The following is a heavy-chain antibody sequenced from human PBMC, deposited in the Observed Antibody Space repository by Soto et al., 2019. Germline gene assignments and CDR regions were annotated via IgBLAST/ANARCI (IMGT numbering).Heavy chain of an antibody. Sequence: EVQLLGSGGGLVQPGGSLRLSCAASGFTFSGYAMSWVRQAPGKGLEWVSGISGSAANTNYADSVKGRFTISRDNSKSTLYLQMNSLRAEDTAVYYCAKDVHYDILTGIEYFHHWAQRTLVTVSS. J-gene: IGHJ1*01. V-gene: IGHV3-23*01. CDR3: AKDVHYDILTGIEYFHH. CDR2: ISGSAANT. D-gene: IGHD3-9*01. CDR1: GFTFSGYA.